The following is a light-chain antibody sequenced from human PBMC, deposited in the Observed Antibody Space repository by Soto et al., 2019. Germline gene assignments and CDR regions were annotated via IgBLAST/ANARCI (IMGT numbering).Light chain of an antibody. CDR1: SSDVGAYDH. J-gene: IGLJ1*01. CDR3: SSYAGSSSPYYV. V-gene: IGLV2-8*01. Sequence: QSALTQPPSASGSPGQSVTFSCTGTSSDVGAYDHVSWYQQHPGKAPKLMIYEVSRRSSGVPDRFSGSKAGNTASLTVSGLQAEDEADYYCSSYAGSSSPYYVFGTGTKVTVL. CDR2: EVS.